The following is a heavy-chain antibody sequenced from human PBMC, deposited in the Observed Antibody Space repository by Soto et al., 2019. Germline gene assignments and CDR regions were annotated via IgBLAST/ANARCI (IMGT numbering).Heavy chain of an antibody. D-gene: IGHD3-10*01. V-gene: IGHV1-3*01. CDR2: FNAGDGDT. CDR1: GYTITCCA. J-gene: IGHJ4*02. Sequence: ASVKVSSKASGYTITCCAMHWVRQAPGQRPEWMGWFNAGDGDTKYSQNFQGRFTIIRDTSTSTAYMELRSLRSDDTAVYYCAREYYYGSGPWYWGQGTLVTVSS. CDR3: AREYYYGSGPWY.